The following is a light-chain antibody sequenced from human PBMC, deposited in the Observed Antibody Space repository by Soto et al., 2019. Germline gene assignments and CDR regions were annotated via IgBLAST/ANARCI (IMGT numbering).Light chain of an antibody. J-gene: IGLJ2*01. V-gene: IGLV2-14*01. CDR2: DVS. Sequence: QSALTQPASVSGSPGQSITISCTGTSTDINAYKYVSWYQQHPGKAPKVIIYDVSYRPSGVSNRFSGSKSGNTASLTISGLQPEDEADYYGSSYTISPIKFGGGTKLTVL. CDR1: STDINAYKY. CDR3: SSYTISPIK.